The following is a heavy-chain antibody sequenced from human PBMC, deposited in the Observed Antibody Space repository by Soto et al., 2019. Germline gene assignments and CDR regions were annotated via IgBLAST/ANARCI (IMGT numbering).Heavy chain of an antibody. J-gene: IGHJ6*03. Sequence: GGSLRLSCAASGLTFSSYSMNWVRQAPGKGLEWVSYISSSSSTIYYADSVKGRFTISRDNAKSSLYLQMNSLRAEDTAVYYCARDRGSIAADYYMDVWGKGTTVTVSS. V-gene: IGHV3-48*01. D-gene: IGHD6-13*01. CDR1: GLTFSSYS. CDR2: ISSSSSTI. CDR3: ARDRGSIAADYYMDV.